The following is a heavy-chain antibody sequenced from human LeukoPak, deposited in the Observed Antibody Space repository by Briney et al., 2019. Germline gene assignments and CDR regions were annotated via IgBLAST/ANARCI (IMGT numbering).Heavy chain of an antibody. CDR1: GYSISIGYY. D-gene: IGHD3-16*02. J-gene: IGHJ4*02. V-gene: IGHV4-38-2*02. CDR2: IYHSGST. Sequence: KPSETLSLTCTVPGYSISIGYYWGWIRQPPGKGLEWIGNIYHSGSTYYNPSLKSRVTISVDTSKNQFSLKLNSTAADTAVYYCARDTSSLGEFSPLWGQGTLVTVSS. CDR3: ARDTSSLGEFSPL.